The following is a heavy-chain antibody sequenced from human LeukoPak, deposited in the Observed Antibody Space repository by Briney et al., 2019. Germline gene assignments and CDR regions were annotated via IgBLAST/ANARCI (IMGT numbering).Heavy chain of an antibody. CDR1: GFTFSSYW. CDR3: ARALYYYGSGSYYP. D-gene: IGHD3-10*01. CDR2: IKQDGSEK. Sequence: GGSLRLSCAASGFTFSSYWMSWVRQAPGKGLEWVANIKQDGSEKYYVDSVKGRFTISRDNAKNSLYLQMNSLRAEDTAVYYCARALYYYGSGSYYPWGQGTLVTVSS. V-gene: IGHV3-7*01. J-gene: IGHJ5*02.